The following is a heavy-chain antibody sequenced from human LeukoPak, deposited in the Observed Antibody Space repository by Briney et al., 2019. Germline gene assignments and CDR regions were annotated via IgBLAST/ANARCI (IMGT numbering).Heavy chain of an antibody. V-gene: IGHV3-74*01. CDR3: ARDLKGPVNDVFDM. D-gene: IGHD4-23*01. J-gene: IGHJ3*02. CDR2: IKGDGGSP. Sequence: GGSLRLSCAASGFTFSNYWMHWVRQAPGKGLVWVSRIKGDGGSPTYADPVRGRSTISRDNAKNTLYLQMNSLRAEDTAVYYCARDLKGPVNDVFDMWGQGTMVTVSS. CDR1: GFTFSNYW.